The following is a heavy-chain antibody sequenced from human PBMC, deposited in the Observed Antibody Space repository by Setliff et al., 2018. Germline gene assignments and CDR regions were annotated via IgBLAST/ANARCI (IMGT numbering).Heavy chain of an antibody. V-gene: IGHV1-8*03. Sequence: ASVKVSCKASGYTFTSYGINWVRQATGQGLEWMGWMNPNSGNTGYAQKFQGRVTITRNTSISTAYMELSSLRSEDTAVYYCARVGGQIHYDFWSGYFSDPQPNYYYYYMDVWGKGTTVTVSS. CDR2: MNPNSGNT. J-gene: IGHJ6*03. D-gene: IGHD3-3*01. CDR1: GYTFTSYG. CDR3: ARVGGQIHYDFWSGYFSDPQPNYYYYYMDV.